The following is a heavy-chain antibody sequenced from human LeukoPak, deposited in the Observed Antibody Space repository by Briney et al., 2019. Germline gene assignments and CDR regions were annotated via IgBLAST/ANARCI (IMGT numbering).Heavy chain of an antibody. CDR1: GFTFSSFA. CDR2: ILDDGGNT. CDR3: AKSIRIASGKYYFDY. D-gene: IGHD6-13*01. Sequence: GGSLRLSCAASGFTFSSFAMSWLRQAPGRGLEWVSVILDDGGNTYCADSVRGRCTISRNNSKNTLYLQINSLRAEDTAVYYCAKSIRIASGKYYFDYWGQGTLVAVSS. J-gene: IGHJ4*02. V-gene: IGHV3-23*01.